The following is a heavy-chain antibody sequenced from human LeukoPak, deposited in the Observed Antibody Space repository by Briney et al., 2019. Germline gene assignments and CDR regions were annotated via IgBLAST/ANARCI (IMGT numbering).Heavy chain of an antibody. CDR1: GASISSDGYY. CDR3: ARERDGTDY. CDR2: IYYSGSA. D-gene: IGHD5-24*01. J-gene: IGHJ4*02. V-gene: IGHV4-31*11. Sequence: ASETLSLTCAVSGASISSDGYYWSWIRQHPGKGLEWIGYIYYSGSAYYNPSLKSRVTISVDTSKNQFSLKLTSVTAADTAVYFCARERDGTDYWGQGTLVTVSS.